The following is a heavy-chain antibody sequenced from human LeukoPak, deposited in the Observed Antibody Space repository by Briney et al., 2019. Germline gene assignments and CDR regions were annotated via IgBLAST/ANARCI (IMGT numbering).Heavy chain of an antibody. Sequence: SETLSLTCTVSGGFISSNSYYWGWIRQPPGKGLEWIGSVYYSGTTYYNPSLQSRVTISVDTSKSQFSLKLSSVTAADTAGYYCARHFRVGYCSGGSCSQIDYWGQGTLVTVSS. CDR3: ARHFRVGYCSGGSCSQIDY. J-gene: IGHJ4*02. V-gene: IGHV4-39*01. D-gene: IGHD2-15*01. CDR2: VYYSGTT. CDR1: GGFISSNSYY.